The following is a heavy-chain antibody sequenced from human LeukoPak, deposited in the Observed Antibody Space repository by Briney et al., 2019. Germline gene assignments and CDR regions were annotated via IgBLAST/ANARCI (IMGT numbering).Heavy chain of an antibody. Sequence: PGGSLRLSCAASGFTFTSYSMNWVRQAPGKGLEWVSYISSSGSTIYYADSVKGRFTISRDNAKNSLYLQMNSLRAEDTAVYYCARDRGYVDAFDIWGQGTMVTVSS. V-gene: IGHV3-48*04. J-gene: IGHJ3*02. CDR3: ARDRGYVDAFDI. CDR1: GFTFTSYS. CDR2: ISSSGSTI. D-gene: IGHD6-25*01.